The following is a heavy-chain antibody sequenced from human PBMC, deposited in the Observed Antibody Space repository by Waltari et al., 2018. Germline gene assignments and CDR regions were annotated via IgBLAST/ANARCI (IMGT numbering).Heavy chain of an antibody. CDR3: AKESSIAARFYYYGMDV. J-gene: IGHJ6*02. CDR1: GFTFSSYG. Sequence: QVQLVESGGGVVQPGRSLRLSCAASGFTFSSYGMHWVRQAPGQGLEWVAVISYDGSNKYYADSVKGRFTISRDNSKNTLYLQMNSLRAEDTAVYYCAKESSIAARFYYYGMDVWGQGTTVTVSS. CDR2: ISYDGSNK. D-gene: IGHD6-6*01. V-gene: IGHV3-30*18.